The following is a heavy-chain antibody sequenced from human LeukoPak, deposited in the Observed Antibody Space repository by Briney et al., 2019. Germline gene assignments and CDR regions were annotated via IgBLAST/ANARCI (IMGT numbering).Heavy chain of an antibody. CDR2: ISSSSSYI. D-gene: IGHD5-12*01. V-gene: IGHV3-21*01. J-gene: IGHJ6*02. Sequence: PGRSLRLSCAASGFTFSSYSMNWVRQAPGKGLEWVSSISSSSSYIYYADSVKGRFTISRDNAKNSLYLQMNSLRAEDTAVYYCARDQGSPTVATTDYYGMDVWGQGTTVTVSS. CDR1: GFTFSSYS. CDR3: ARDQGSPTVATTDYYGMDV.